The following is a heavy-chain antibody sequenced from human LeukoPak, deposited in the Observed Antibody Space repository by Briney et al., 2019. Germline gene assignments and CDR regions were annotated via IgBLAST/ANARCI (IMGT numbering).Heavy chain of an antibody. CDR2: INPKSGDT. J-gene: IGHJ4*02. CDR3: AREDIYTSLSLDY. V-gene: IGHV1-2*02. CDR1: GYTFTGQYY. Sequence: ASVEVSCKASGYTFTGQYYIHWVRQAPGQGLEWMGWINPKSGDTNYAQKFQGRVTMAMDTSISTAYMELTRLRYDDTAVYYCAREDIYTSLSLDYWGQGTLVTVSS. D-gene: IGHD2-2*02.